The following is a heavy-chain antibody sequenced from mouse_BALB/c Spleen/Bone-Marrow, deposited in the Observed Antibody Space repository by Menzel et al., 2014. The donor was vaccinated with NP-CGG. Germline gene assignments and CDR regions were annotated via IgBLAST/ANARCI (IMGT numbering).Heavy chain of an antibody. D-gene: IGHD2-10*02. CDR2: SRNKAKYYTT. CDR1: GFTFSGFY. CDR3: ARDVGYGNYFVY. J-gene: IGHJ3*01. V-gene: IGHV7-1*02. Sequence: EVQRVESGGGLVQPGDSLRLSCATSGFTFSGFYMEWVRQPPGKRLEWIAASRNKAKYYTTEYSASVKGRFIVSRDTSQSLLYLQMNALRAEDTAIYYCARDVGYGNYFVYWGQGTLVTVSS.